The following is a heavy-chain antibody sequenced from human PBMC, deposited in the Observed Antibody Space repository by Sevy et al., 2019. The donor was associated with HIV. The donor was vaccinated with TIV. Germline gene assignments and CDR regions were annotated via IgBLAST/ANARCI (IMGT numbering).Heavy chain of an antibody. CDR2: INSDGSST. J-gene: IGHJ4*02. CDR3: ARGYCGGDCYPNYFDY. V-gene: IGHV3-74*01. Sequence: GGSLRLSCAASGFTFSSYWMHWVRQAPGKGLVWVSRINSDGSSTSYADSVKGRFTISRDNAKNKLYLQMNSLRAEDTAAYYCARGYCGGDCYPNYFDYWGQGTLVTVSS. CDR1: GFTFSSYW. D-gene: IGHD2-21*02.